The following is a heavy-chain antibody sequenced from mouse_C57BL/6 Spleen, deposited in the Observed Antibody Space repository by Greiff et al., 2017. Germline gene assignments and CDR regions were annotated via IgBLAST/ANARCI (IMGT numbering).Heavy chain of an antibody. CDR1: GFTFSDYY. Sequence: EVQLQESEGGLVQPGSSMKLSCTASGFTFSDYYMAWVRQVPEKGLEWVANINYDGSSTYYLDSLKSRFIISRDNAKNILYLQMSSLKSEDTATYYCARDHPHYAMDYWGQGTSVTVSS. CDR3: ARDHPHYAMDY. J-gene: IGHJ4*01. V-gene: IGHV5-16*01. CDR2: INYDGSST.